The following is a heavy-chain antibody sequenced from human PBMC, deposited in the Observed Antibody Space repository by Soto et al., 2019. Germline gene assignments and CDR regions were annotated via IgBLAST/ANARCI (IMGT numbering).Heavy chain of an antibody. CDR2: ITACNGNT. D-gene: IGHD5-18*01. J-gene: IGHJ6*02. CDR1: RYTFTSYG. Sequence: ASAKVSCKASRYTFTSYGISWVRQAPGQRLEWMGWITACNGNTKYSQKFQGRVTITRDTSASTAYMELSSLRSDDTAVYYCARNGIQLWLQLYYYYGMDVWGQGTTVTVSS. CDR3: ARNGIQLWLQLYYYYGMDV. V-gene: IGHV1-18*01.